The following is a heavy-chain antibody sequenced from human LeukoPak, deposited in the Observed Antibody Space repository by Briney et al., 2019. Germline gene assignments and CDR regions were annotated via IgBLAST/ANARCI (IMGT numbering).Heavy chain of an antibody. CDR1: GFTYSNYW. CDR3: ARETPAAAQYYMDV. V-gene: IGHV3-7*01. J-gene: IGHJ6*03. D-gene: IGHD6-13*01. CDR2: IKQDGSEK. Sequence: GGSLRLSCAASGFTYSNYWMSWVRQAPRKGPEWVANIKQDGSEKYYVDSVKGRFTISRDNAKDSLYLQMNSLRAEDTAVYYCARETPAAAQYYMDVWGKGTTVTVSS.